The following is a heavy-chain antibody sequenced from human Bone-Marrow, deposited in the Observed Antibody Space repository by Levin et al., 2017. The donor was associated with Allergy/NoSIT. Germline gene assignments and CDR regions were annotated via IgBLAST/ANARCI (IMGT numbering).Heavy chain of an antibody. D-gene: IGHD4-23*01. CDR2: ISWNSGRI. Sequence: PGGSLRLSCAASGFTSADPAMHWVRQVPGKGLEWVSCISWNSGRIGYADSVKGRFTTSRDNAKNSLYLQMNSLRVEDTALYYCVKETSDGGADVWGQGTTVTVSS. CDR3: VKETSDGGADV. J-gene: IGHJ6*02. CDR1: GFTSADPA. V-gene: IGHV3-9*02.